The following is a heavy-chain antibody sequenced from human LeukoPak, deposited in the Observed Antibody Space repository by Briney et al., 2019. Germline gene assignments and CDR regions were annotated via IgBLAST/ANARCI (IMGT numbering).Heavy chain of an antibody. Sequence: GASVTVSCKASGYTFTGYYMHWVRQAPGQGLEWMGWINPNSGGTNYAQKFQGRVTMTRDTSISTAYMELSRLRSDDTAVYYCARMATAYDAFDIWGQGTMVTVSS. CDR2: INPNSGGT. D-gene: IGHD5-24*01. CDR1: GYTFTGYY. V-gene: IGHV1-2*02. J-gene: IGHJ3*02. CDR3: ARMATAYDAFDI.